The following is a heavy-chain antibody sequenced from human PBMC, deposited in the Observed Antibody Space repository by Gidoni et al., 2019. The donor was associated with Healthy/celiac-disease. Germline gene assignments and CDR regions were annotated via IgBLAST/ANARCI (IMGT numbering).Heavy chain of an antibody. Sequence: QITLKESGPTLVKPTQTLTLTSPFSVFSLSTGGVGVGWIRQPPGKALEWLALIYWDDAKRYSPSLKSRFTITKDTSKNQVVLTMTNMDPVDTATYYCAHSQRGSGSYYNHYYYGMDVWGQGTTVTVSS. CDR2: IYWDDAK. D-gene: IGHD3-10*01. CDR1: VFSLSTGGVG. V-gene: IGHV2-5*02. J-gene: IGHJ6*02. CDR3: AHSQRGSGSYYNHYYYGMDV.